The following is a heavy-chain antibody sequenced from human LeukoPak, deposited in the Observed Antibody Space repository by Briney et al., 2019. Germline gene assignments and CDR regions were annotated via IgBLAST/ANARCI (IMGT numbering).Heavy chain of an antibody. CDR2: ISSSGGNT. V-gene: IGHV3-23*01. J-gene: IGHJ4*02. CDR1: GFTFSRYV. CDR3: ARDLHHYYGSGSYYNAFGY. Sequence: PGGSLRLSCAASGFTFSRYVMSWVRQAPGKGLEWVSAISSSGGNTYYADSVEGRFTISRDNSKNTLYLQMNSLRAEDTAVYYCARDLHHYYGSGSYYNAFGYWGQGTLVTVSS. D-gene: IGHD3-10*01.